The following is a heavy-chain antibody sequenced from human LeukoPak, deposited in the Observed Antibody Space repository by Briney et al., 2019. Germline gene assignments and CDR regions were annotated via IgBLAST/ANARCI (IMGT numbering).Heavy chain of an antibody. CDR3: TTTYYYDSSGYYYEPSFDY. CDR2: IKSKTDGGTT. V-gene: IGHV3-15*01. Sequence: KTGGSLRLSCAASGFTFSSYWMSWVRQAPGKGLEWVGRIKSKTDGGTTDYAAPVKGRFTISRDDSKNTLYLQMNSLKTEDTAVYYCTTTYYYDSSGYYYEPSFDYWGQGTLVTVSS. CDR1: GFTFSSYW. J-gene: IGHJ4*02. D-gene: IGHD3-22*01.